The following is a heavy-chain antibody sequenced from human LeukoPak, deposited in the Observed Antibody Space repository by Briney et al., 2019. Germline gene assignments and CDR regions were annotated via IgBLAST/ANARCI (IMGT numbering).Heavy chain of an antibody. CDR2: IFYSGST. CDR3: ASGRGITIFGVVIADAFDI. Sequence: PSQTLSLTCTLSGGSISSDDYYWSWIRQPPGRGPERFGYIFYSGSTYYNPSLTSRVTISVDTSKNQFSLKLSSVTAADTAVYYCASGRGITIFGVVIADAFDIWGQGTMVTVSS. D-gene: IGHD3-3*01. CDR1: GGSISSDDYY. V-gene: IGHV4-30-4*08. J-gene: IGHJ3*02.